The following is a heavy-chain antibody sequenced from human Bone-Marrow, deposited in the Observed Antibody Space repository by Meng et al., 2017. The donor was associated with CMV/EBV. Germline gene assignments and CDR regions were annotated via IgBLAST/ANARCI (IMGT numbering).Heavy chain of an antibody. V-gene: IGHV1-8*03. CDR3: ARALGSSSWYTLDY. CDR1: GYTFTSYD. Sequence: ASVKVSCKASGYTFTSYDINWVRQATGQGLEWMGWINPNSGGTSYAQKFQGRVTITADKSTSTAYMELSSLRSEDTAVYYCARALGSSSWYTLDYWGQGTLVTVSS. CDR2: INPNSGGT. J-gene: IGHJ4*02. D-gene: IGHD6-13*01.